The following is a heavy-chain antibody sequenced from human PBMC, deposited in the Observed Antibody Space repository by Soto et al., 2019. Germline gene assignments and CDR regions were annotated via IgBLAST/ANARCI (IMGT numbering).Heavy chain of an antibody. CDR1: GFTFSSYA. CDR3: AKDRDGAAAGPTKFYGMDV. D-gene: IGHD6-13*01. CDR2: ISGSGDST. V-gene: IGHV3-23*01. Sequence: EVQLLESGGGLVQPGGSLRLSCAASGFTFSSYAMSWVRQAPGKGLEWVSVISGSGDSTYYADSVRGRFTISRDNSKNALYLQMNILRAEDTAVYYFAKDRDGAAAGPTKFYGMDVWGKGTTVTVSS. J-gene: IGHJ6*04.